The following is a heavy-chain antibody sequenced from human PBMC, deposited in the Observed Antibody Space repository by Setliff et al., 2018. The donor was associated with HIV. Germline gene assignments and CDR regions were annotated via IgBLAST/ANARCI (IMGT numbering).Heavy chain of an antibody. Sequence: PGGSLRLSCAASGFTFSNYEMNWVRQAPGKGLEWVSYISSSGSTIYYADSVKSRFTISRDNAKNSLYLQMNSLRVEDTAVYYCAKDVCSGAYCYAYYYYGMDVWGQGTMVTVSS. V-gene: IGHV3-48*03. CDR2: ISSSGSTI. J-gene: IGHJ6*02. D-gene: IGHD2-15*01. CDR1: GFTFSNYE. CDR3: AKDVCSGAYCYAYYYYGMDV.